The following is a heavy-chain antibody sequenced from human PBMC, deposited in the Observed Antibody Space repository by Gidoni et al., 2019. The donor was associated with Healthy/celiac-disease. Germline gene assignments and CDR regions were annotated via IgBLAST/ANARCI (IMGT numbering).Heavy chain of an antibody. J-gene: IGHJ5*02. CDR1: GFTFSDYY. CDR3: ARAGTGTTLRFDP. D-gene: IGHD1-1*01. V-gene: IGHV3-11*06. Sequence: QVQLVESGGGLVKPGGSLRLSCAASGFTFSDYYMSWIRQAPGKGLEWVSYMSSSSSYTNYADSVKGRFTISRDNAKNSLYLQMNSLRAEDTAVYYCARAGTGTTLRFDPWGQGTLVTVSS. CDR2: MSSSSSYT.